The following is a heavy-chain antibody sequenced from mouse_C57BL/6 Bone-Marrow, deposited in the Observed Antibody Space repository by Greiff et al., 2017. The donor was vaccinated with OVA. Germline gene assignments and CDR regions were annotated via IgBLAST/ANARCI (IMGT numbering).Heavy chain of an antibody. J-gene: IGHJ3*01. CDR3: ARQGPQSWFAY. V-gene: IGHV5-6*02. Sequence: DVKLVESGGDLVKPGGSLKLSCAASGFTFSSYGMSWVRQTPDKRLEWVATISSGGSYTYYPDSVKGRFTISRDNAKNTLYLQMSSLKSEDTAMYYCARQGPQSWFAYWGQGTLVTVSA. CDR2: ISSGGSYT. CDR1: GFTFSSYG. D-gene: IGHD3-3*01.